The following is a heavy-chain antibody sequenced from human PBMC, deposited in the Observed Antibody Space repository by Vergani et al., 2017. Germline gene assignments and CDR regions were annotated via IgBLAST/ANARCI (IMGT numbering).Heavy chain of an antibody. J-gene: IGHJ6*03. D-gene: IGHD2-8*01. CDR3: ARVKTETNGHLYYYYYMDV. CDR1: GGSFTSYH. CDR2: IDHTGPP. Sequence: QVQLQQWGGGLLKPSETLSLTCVVNGGSFTSYHWTWIRQSQGEGLARVGDIDHTGPPDSNPYLKSRITMSVDKSRNQFSLTLNSVTATDTAIYFCARVKTETNGHLYYYYYMDVWGQGTAVTVS. V-gene: IGHV4-34*01.